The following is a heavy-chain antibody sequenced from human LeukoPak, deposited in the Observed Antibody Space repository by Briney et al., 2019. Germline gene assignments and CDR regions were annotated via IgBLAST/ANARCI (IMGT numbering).Heavy chain of an antibody. CDR2: INHSGST. Sequence: TSETLSLTCAVYGGSFSGYYWSWIRQPPGKGLEWIGEINHSGSTNYNPSLKSRVTISVDTSKNQFSLKLSSVTAADTAVYYCARGSGYDLRRGLRLGELSFLDYWGQGTLVTVSS. D-gene: IGHD3-16*02. CDR3: ARGSGYDLRRGLRLGELSFLDY. V-gene: IGHV4-34*01. J-gene: IGHJ4*02. CDR1: GGSFSGYY.